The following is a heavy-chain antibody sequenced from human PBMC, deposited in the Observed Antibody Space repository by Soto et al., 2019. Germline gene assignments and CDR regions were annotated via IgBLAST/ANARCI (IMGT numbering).Heavy chain of an antibody. CDR1: GLTFRSYG. Sequence: QVQLVESGGGVVQPGRSLKLSCAASGLTFRSYGMHWVRQAPGKGLEWVAVISYDGNNKYYADSLKGRFTISRDNSKNTLYLQMNSLRPEDTAVYYCAKEDSLVVVADYWGQGTLVTVSS. D-gene: IGHD2-15*01. CDR2: ISYDGNNK. V-gene: IGHV3-30*18. CDR3: AKEDSLVVVADY. J-gene: IGHJ4*02.